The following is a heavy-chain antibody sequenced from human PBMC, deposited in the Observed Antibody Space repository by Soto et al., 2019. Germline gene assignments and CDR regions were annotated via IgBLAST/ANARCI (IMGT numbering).Heavy chain of an antibody. CDR1: GGSFSGYY. CDR3: ARGCRIQLWSRYYGMDV. J-gene: IGHJ6*02. D-gene: IGHD5-18*01. V-gene: IGHV4-34*01. Sequence: SETLSLTCAVYGGSFSGYYWSWIRQPPGKGLEWIGEINHSGSTNYNPSLKSRVTISVDTSKNQFSLKLSSVTAADTAVYYCARGCRIQLWSRYYGMDVWGQGTTVTVSS. CDR2: INHSGST.